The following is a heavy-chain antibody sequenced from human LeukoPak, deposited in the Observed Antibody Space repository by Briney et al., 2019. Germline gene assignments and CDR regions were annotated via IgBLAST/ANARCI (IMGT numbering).Heavy chain of an antibody. J-gene: IGHJ3*02. V-gene: IGHV4-59*01. CDR2: IDYSGST. D-gene: IGHD2-2*03. Sequence: SETLSLTCTVSGGSINTYYWNWLRQPPAKALEWIGYIDYSGSTNYNPSLKSRVTISVDTSKNQFSLNLTSVTAADTAMYYCARSGYCRSSSCYSGVRDAFDIWGQGTMVTVSS. CDR1: GGSINTYY. CDR3: ARSGYCRSSSCYSGVRDAFDI.